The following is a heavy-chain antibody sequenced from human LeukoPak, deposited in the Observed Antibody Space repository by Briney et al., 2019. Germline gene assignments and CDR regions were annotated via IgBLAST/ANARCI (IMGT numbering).Heavy chain of an antibody. J-gene: IGHJ5*02. Sequence: GGSLRLSCAASGFTFDDYAMHWVRQAPGKGLEWVSGISWNSGSIGYADSVKGRFTISRDNAKNSLYLQMNSLRAEDTAVYYRARSTTDFWSGDFDPWGQGTLVTVSS. CDR1: GFTFDDYA. V-gene: IGHV3-9*01. CDR3: ARSTTDFWSGDFDP. D-gene: IGHD3-3*01. CDR2: ISWNSGSI.